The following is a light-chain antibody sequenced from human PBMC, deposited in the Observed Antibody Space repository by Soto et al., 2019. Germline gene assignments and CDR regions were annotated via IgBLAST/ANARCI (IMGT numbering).Light chain of an antibody. V-gene: IGKV1-5*01. CDR1: QSISSW. Sequence: DIQMTQSPSSLSASVGDRVTITCRASQSISSWLAWYQQKPGKAPKLLIYDASSLESGVPSRFSGRGSGTEFTLTISSLQPDDFATYYCQQYNWYWTFGQGTKVDIK. CDR3: QQYNWYWT. J-gene: IGKJ1*01. CDR2: DAS.